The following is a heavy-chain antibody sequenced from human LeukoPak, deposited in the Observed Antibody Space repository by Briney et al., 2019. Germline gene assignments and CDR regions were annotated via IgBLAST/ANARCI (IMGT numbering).Heavy chain of an antibody. D-gene: IGHD1-7*01. CDR3: AKDRNFEGGTTAGYFHL. CDR1: GFIFSSYG. CDR2: ISYDGTDK. V-gene: IGHV3-30*18. J-gene: IGHJ1*01. Sequence: GGSLRLSCAASGFIFSSYGMHWVRQAPGKGLEWAAVISYDGTDKDYADSVKGRSTISRDNSNNTLYLQMNSLRAEDTAVYYCAKDRNFEGGTTAGYFHLWGQGTLVTVSS.